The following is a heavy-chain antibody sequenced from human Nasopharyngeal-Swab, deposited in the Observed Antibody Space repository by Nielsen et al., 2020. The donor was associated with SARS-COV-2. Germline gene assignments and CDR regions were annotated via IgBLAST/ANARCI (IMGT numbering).Heavy chain of an antibody. Sequence: ETLSLTCAASGFTFSSYWMHWVRQAPGKGLVWVSRINSDGSSTSYADSVKGRFTISRDNAKNTLYLQMNSLRAEDTAVYYCARDLYYDYVWGSYRYENYYYGMDVWGQGTTVTVSS. CDR3: ARDLYYDYVWGSYRYENYYYGMDV. CDR2: INSDGSST. D-gene: IGHD3-16*02. J-gene: IGHJ6*02. CDR1: GFTFSSYW. V-gene: IGHV3-74*01.